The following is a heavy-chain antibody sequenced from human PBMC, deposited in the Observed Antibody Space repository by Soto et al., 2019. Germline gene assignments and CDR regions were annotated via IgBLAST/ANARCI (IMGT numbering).Heavy chain of an antibody. J-gene: IGHJ6*03. CDR3: AREGYTAPHSTVYYMDV. V-gene: IGHV1-69*04. Sequence: ASVKVSCKASGGTFSSYTISWVRQAPGQGLEWMGRIIPILGIANYAQKFQGRVTITADKSTSTAYMELSSLRSEDTAVYYCAREGYTAPHSTVYYMDVWGKGTTVTVSS. CDR1: GGTFSSYT. CDR2: IIPILGIA. D-gene: IGHD1-1*01.